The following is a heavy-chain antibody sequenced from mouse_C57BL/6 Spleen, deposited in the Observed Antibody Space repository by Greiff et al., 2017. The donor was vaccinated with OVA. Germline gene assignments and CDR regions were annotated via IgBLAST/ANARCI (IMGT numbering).Heavy chain of an antibody. D-gene: IGHD2-3*01. V-gene: IGHV1-5*01. CDR3: TGGDGYPAWFAY. CDR1: GYTFTSYW. J-gene: IGHJ3*01. Sequence: VQLQQSGTVLARPGASVKMSCKTSGYTFTSYWMHWVKQRPGQGLEWIGAIYPGNSDTSYNQKFKGKAKLTAVTSASTAYMELSSLTNEDSAVYYCTGGDGYPAWFAYWGQGTLVTVSA. CDR2: IYPGNSDT.